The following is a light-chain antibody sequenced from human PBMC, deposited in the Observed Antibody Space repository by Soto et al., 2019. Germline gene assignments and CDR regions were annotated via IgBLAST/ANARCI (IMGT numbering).Light chain of an antibody. CDR2: EVT. V-gene: IGLV2-23*02. CDR1: SRDVGSYNI. CDR3: SSYAGTSTFVV. J-gene: IGLJ2*01. Sequence: QSALTQPASVSGSPGQSITISCTGTSRDVGSYNIVSWYQQHPGKAPKLMIQEVTKRTSGVSNRFSGSKSGNTASLTISGLQAEDEADYYCSSYAGTSTFVVFCGGTKVTVL.